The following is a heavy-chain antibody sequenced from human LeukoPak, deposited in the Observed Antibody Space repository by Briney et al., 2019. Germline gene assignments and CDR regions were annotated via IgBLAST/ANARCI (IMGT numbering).Heavy chain of an antibody. CDR3: ARDLEVSNWDIVVVPAAINYYYYGMDV. CDR2: IIHILGIA. CDR1: GGTFSSYT. Sequence: SVKVSCKASGGTFSSYTISWVRQAPGQGLEWMGRIIHILGIANYAQKFQGRVTITADKSTSTAYMELSSLRSEDTAVYYCARDLEVSNWDIVVVPAAINYYYYGMDVWGQGTTVTVSS. V-gene: IGHV1-69*04. D-gene: IGHD2-2*01. J-gene: IGHJ6*02.